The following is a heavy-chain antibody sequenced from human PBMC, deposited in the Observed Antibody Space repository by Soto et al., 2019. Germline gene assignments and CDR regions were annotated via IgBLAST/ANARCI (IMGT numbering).Heavy chain of an antibody. CDR3: VSSKYNMGAGTKWCDP. D-gene: IGHD1-20*01. CDR1: GYSLSSGYY. J-gene: IGHJ5*02. V-gene: IGHV4-38-2*01. CDR2: IYHSGST. Sequence: SETLSRTCAVAGYSLSSGYYWGWIRQPPGKGLEWIGSIYHSGSTYYTPSLESRLTMSADRSKNQLSLSLRSVTAADTAMSYCVSSKYNMGAGTKWCDPCGQGFLVTVSS.